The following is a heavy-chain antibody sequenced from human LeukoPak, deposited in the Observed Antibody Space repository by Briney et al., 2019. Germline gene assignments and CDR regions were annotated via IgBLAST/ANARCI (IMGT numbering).Heavy chain of an antibody. Sequence: GGSLRLSCAASGFTFSSYGMHWVRQAPGKGLEWVAFIRYDGSNKYYADSVKGRFTISRDNSKNTLYLQMNSLRAEDTAVYYCARSKWWRGDELKYWGQGTLVTVSS. J-gene: IGHJ4*02. D-gene: IGHD2-15*01. CDR3: ARSKWWRGDELKY. CDR2: IRYDGSNK. CDR1: GFTFSSYG. V-gene: IGHV3-30*02.